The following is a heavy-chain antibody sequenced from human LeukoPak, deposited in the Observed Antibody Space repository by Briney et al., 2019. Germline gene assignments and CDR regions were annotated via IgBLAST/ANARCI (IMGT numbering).Heavy chain of an antibody. CDR1: GGTFSSYA. Sequence: GASVKVSCKASGGTFSSYAISWVRQAPGQGLEWMGGIIPIFGTANYAQKFQGRVTITADESTSTAYMELSSLRSEDTAVYYCARESGRRGWGPVGKSVKAFDIWGQGTMVTVSS. CDR3: ARESGRRGWGPVGKSVKAFDI. V-gene: IGHV1-69*13. D-gene: IGHD3-16*01. J-gene: IGHJ3*02. CDR2: IIPIFGTA.